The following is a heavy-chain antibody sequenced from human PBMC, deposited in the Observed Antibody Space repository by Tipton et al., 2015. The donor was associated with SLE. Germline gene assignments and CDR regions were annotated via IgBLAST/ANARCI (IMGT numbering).Heavy chain of an antibody. V-gene: IGHV4-39*02. D-gene: IGHD3-16*01. CDR2: IYYSGTT. Sequence: TLSLTCTVSGGSISSSSYYWGWIRQPPGKGLEWIGSIYYSGTTYYNPSLKSRVTISVDTSKNQFSLKLSSVTAADTAMYYCARDPYLGAFDIWGQGTMVTVTS. CDR1: GGSISSSSYY. CDR3: ARDPYLGAFDI. J-gene: IGHJ3*02.